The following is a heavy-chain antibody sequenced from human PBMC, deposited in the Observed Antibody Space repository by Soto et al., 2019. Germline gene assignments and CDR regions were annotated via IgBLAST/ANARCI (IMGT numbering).Heavy chain of an antibody. CDR1: GFTFSSYA. Sequence: GGSLRLSCAASGFTFSSYAMSWVRQAPGKGLEWVSAISGSGGRTYYGDSVKGRFTISRDNSKNTLYLQMNSLSAEDTAVYYCAKSHIVVVPAAFDYWGQGTLVTVSS. J-gene: IGHJ4*02. CDR3: AKSHIVVVPAAFDY. D-gene: IGHD2-2*01. CDR2: ISGSGGRT. V-gene: IGHV3-23*01.